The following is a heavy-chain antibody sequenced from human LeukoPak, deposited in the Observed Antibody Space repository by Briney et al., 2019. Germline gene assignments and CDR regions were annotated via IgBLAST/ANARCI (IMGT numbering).Heavy chain of an antibody. CDR3: ARVYDFWSGYYHDY. CDR1: GFTFSSYS. Sequence: GGSLRLSCAASGFTFSSYSMNWVRQAPGKGLEWVSSISSSSSYIYYADSVKGRLTISRDNAKNSLYLQMSSLRAEDTAVYYCARVYDFWSGYYHDYWGQGTLVTVSS. CDR2: ISSSSSYI. V-gene: IGHV3-21*01. D-gene: IGHD3-3*01. J-gene: IGHJ4*02.